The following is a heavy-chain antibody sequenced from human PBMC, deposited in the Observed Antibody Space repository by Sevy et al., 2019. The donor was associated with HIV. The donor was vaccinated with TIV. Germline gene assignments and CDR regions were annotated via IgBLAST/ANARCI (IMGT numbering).Heavy chain of an antibody. D-gene: IGHD3-16*01. J-gene: IGHJ6*02. V-gene: IGHV3-30*04. CDR3: ARDGSSGGLFLKDYYYFGMDV. CDR2: ISYDGNNK. CDR1: GFTFSSYA. Sequence: GGSLRLSCAASGFTFSSYAMHWVRQAPGKGLEWVAVISYDGNNKYHADSVKDRFTISRANSKNTPDLQMNSLRAEDTAVYYCARDGSSGGLFLKDYYYFGMDVWGQGTTVTVSS.